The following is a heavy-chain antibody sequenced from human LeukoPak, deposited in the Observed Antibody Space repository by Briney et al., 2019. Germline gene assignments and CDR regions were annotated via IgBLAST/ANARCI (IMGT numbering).Heavy chain of an antibody. CDR2: IKPDGSVI. D-gene: IGHD6-13*01. Sequence: GGSLRLSCAASGFTFSNYWMAWVRQAPGRGLEWVASIKPDGSVIYYADSVKGRFTISRDNAQNALSLQMNSLRVEDTAVYYCAAGTAADYWGQGTRVAVSS. V-gene: IGHV3-7*05. J-gene: IGHJ4*02. CDR3: AAGTAADY. CDR1: GFTFSNYW.